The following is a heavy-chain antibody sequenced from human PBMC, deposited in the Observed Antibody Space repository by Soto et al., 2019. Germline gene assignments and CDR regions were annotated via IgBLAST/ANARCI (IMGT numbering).Heavy chain of an antibody. Sequence: SVKVSCKASGGTFSSYAISWVRQAPGQGLEWMGGIIPIFGTANYAQKFQGRVTITADESTSTAYMELSSLRSEDTAVYYCARDHRYCSGGSCYSLSYWGQGTLVTVSS. CDR2: IIPIFGTA. D-gene: IGHD2-15*01. CDR1: GGTFSSYA. CDR3: ARDHRYCSGGSCYSLSY. V-gene: IGHV1-69*13. J-gene: IGHJ4*02.